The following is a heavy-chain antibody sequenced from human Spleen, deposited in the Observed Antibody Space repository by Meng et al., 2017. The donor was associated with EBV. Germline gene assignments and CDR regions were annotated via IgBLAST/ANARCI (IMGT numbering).Heavy chain of an antibody. CDR1: GYTFSSYG. CDR3: ARDGGGEYSGYDRYFQH. Sequence: QVQPVQSGAEVKKPGASVKVSCKASGYTFSSYGISWVRQAPGQGLEWMGWIGDYNGNTNYAQKVQGRVTITTDTSTSTAYMELRSLRSDDTAVYYCARDGGGEYSGYDRYFQHWGQGTLVTVSS. J-gene: IGHJ1*01. CDR2: IGDYNGNT. V-gene: IGHV1-18*01. D-gene: IGHD5-12*01.